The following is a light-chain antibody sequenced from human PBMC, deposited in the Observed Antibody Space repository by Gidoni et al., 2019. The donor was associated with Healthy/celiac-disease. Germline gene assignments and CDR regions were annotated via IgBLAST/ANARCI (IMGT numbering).Light chain of an antibody. CDR2: GAS. V-gene: IGKV3-20*01. J-gene: IGKJ4*01. Sequence: EIVLTQSPGTLSLSPGERATLSCRASQSVSSSYLAWYQQKPGQAPRLLIYGASSRATGIPDRFSGSGSGTDCTLTISGLEPEDFAVYYCQQYISSTLTFGGGTKLEIK. CDR3: QQYISSTLT. CDR1: QSVSSSY.